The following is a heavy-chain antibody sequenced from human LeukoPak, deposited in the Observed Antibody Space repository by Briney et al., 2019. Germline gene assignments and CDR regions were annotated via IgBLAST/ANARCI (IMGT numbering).Heavy chain of an antibody. J-gene: IGHJ6*02. CDR3: ARGSGMDV. Sequence: SETLSLTCTVSGGSISSYYWSWIRQRPGKGLEWIAYTHNSGTTNYNPSLKSRVTISIETSKNQFSLKLTSVTAADTALYYCARGSGMDVWGQGTTVTVSS. CDR1: GGSISSYY. CDR2: THNSGTT. V-gene: IGHV4-59*01.